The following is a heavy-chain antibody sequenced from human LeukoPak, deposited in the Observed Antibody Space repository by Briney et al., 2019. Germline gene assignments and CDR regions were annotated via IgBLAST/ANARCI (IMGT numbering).Heavy chain of an antibody. V-gene: IGHV1-18*01. D-gene: IGHD3-9*01. J-gene: IGHJ6*03. CDR3: AREKSYKNYDIWRAPGPAVFDSYYMDV. Sequence: ASVRVSCKASLYTFNTYNIAWVRQAPGQGLEGMGWISPKSGSANYAQKFQGRVTMATDTSTGTAYMDLRSLTSDDTAVYFCAREKSYKNYDIWRAPGPAVFDSYYMDVWGKGTTVTVSS. CDR2: ISPKSGSA. CDR1: LYTFNTYN.